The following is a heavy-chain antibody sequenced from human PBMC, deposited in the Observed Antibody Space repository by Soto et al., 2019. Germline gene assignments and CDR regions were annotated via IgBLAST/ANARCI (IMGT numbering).Heavy chain of an antibody. D-gene: IGHD3-3*01. CDR3: ARDSGIFLEWSNWFDP. V-gene: IGHV1-18*01. CDR1: GYTFTSYG. CDR2: ISAYNGNT. J-gene: IGHJ5*02. Sequence: GASVKVSCKASGYTFTSYGISWVRQAPGQGLEWMGWISAYNGNTNYAQKLQGGVTMTTDTSTSTAYMELRSLRSDDTAVYYCARDSGIFLEWSNWFDPWGQGTLVTVSS.